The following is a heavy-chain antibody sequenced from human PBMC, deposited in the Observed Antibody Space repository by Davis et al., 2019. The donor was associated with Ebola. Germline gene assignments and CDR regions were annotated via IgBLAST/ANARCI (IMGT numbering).Heavy chain of an antibody. D-gene: IGHD1-26*01. J-gene: IGHJ4*02. V-gene: IGHV3-21*01. CDR2: ISSSSSYK. CDR3: AKDSVGKPLET. CDR1: RFTCSTYS. Sequence: GESLKISCAASRFTCSTYSMNWVRQAPGKGLEWVSSISSSSSYKYYADSVKGRFTISRDNAKNSLYLQMNSLRAEDTAVYYCAKDSVGKPLETWGQGTLVTVSS.